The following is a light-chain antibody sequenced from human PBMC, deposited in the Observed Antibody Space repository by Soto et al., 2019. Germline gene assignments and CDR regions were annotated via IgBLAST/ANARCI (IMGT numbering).Light chain of an antibody. CDR3: QQFNTYPIT. CDR2: DVS. J-gene: IGKJ5*01. Sequence: AIQLTQSPSSLSASVGDRVTITCRASQDIRCALAWYQQKPGKAPKLLIYDVSSLESGVPSRFSGSGSGTDFTLTISSLQPEDFATYYCQQFNTYPITFGQGTRLEIK. CDR1: QDIRCA. V-gene: IGKV1-13*02.